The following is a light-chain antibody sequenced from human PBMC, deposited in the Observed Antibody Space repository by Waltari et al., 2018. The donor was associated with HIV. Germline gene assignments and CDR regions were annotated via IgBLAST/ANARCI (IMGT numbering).Light chain of an antibody. V-gene: IGLV3-25*03. CDR3: QSPDSSSTWV. CDR2: KDS. Sequence: SHELTQPPSVSVSPGQTARITCLGDAQPKQYAYWFQQKPGQAPVLVIYKDSERPSGVAKRFSGSNSGTIASLTIGGVQAEDEADYYCQSPDSSSTWVFGGETKLTVL. J-gene: IGLJ3*02. CDR1: AQPKQY.